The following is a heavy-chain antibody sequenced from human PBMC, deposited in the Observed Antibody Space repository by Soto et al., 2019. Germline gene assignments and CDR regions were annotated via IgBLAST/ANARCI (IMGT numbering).Heavy chain of an antibody. CDR1: GGSFSGYY. J-gene: IGHJ5*02. CDR2: INHSGST. CDR3: ARVYCSSTSCYVGAWFDP. Sequence: SETLSLTCAVYGGSFSGYYWSWIRQPPGKGLERIGEINHSGSTNYNPSLKSRVTISVDTSKNQFSLKLSSVSAADTAVYYFARVYCSSTSCYVGAWFDPWGQGTLVTVSS. V-gene: IGHV4-34*01. D-gene: IGHD2-2*01.